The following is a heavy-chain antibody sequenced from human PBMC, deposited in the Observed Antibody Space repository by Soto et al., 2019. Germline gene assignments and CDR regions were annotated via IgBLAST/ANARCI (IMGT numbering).Heavy chain of an antibody. J-gene: IGHJ5*01. CDR2: AWFDGSIE. V-gene: IGHV3-33*01. D-gene: IGHD2-15*01. CDR1: GFTFSIYG. Sequence: QVQLVESGGGVVQPGRSLRLSCAASGFTFSIYGMHWVRQAPGKGLEWVAIAWFDGSIEYYADSVKGRFTISRDNSKNTIYLQMNSLRAEDTAVYYCARDNLLGYCSGGGCYGLDSWGQGTLVTVSS. CDR3: ARDNLLGYCSGGGCYGLDS.